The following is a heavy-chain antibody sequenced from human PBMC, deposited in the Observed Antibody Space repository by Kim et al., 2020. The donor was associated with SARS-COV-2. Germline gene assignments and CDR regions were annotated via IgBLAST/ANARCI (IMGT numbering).Heavy chain of an antibody. V-gene: IGHV1-69*13. Sequence: SVKVSCKASGGTFSSYAISWVRQAPGQGLEWMGGIIPIFGTANYAQKFQGRVTITADESTSTAYMELSSLRSEDTAVYYCASFSSTSRPSWDYYGMGVWGQGTTVTVSS. D-gene: IGHD2-2*01. J-gene: IGHJ6*02. CDR1: GGTFSSYA. CDR2: IIPIFGTA. CDR3: ASFSSTSRPSWDYYGMGV.